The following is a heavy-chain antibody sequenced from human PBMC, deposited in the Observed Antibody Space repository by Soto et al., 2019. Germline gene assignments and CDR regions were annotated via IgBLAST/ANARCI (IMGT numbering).Heavy chain of an antibody. D-gene: IGHD2-15*01. V-gene: IGHV1-3*05. CDR3: ERAVAVAADVDY. CDR1: GYTFTGYA. Sequence: QVQLVQSGAEEKKPGASVKVSCKASGYTFTGYAMHWVRQAPGQRLEWMGWINAGNGNTKYSQKFQGRVTITRDTSPSTAYMAMSSLSSEETAVCYFERAVAVAADVDYWGQGPLVTVSS. CDR2: INAGNGNT. J-gene: IGHJ4*02.